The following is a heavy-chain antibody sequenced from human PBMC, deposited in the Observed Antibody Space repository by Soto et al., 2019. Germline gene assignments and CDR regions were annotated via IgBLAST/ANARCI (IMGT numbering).Heavy chain of an antibody. CDR3: ARDGFRVEWGYWFDP. CDR1: GFTFSSYW. Sequence: EVQLVESGGGLVQPRGSLRLSCAASGFTFSSYWMSWVRQAPGKGLEWVANIKQDGSEKYYVDSVKGRFTISRDNAKNSLYLQMNSLRAEDTAVYYCARDGFRVEWGYWFDPWGQGTLVTVSS. J-gene: IGHJ5*02. V-gene: IGHV3-7*05. D-gene: IGHD2-8*01. CDR2: IKQDGSEK.